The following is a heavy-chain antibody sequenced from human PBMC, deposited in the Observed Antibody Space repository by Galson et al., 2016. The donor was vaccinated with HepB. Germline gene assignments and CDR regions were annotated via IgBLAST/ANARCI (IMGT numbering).Heavy chain of an antibody. CDR1: GSNYG. Sequence: SLRLSCAASGSNYGMHWVRQAPGKGLEWVALIWYDGSNKYYADSVKGRFTISRDNSKNTVYLQMNSLRAEDTAVYYCARENRNSVGWYVRYFDYWGQGALVTVSS. CDR3: ARENRNSVGWYVRYFDY. CDR2: IWYDGSNK. D-gene: IGHD6-19*01. J-gene: IGHJ4*02. V-gene: IGHV3-33*01.